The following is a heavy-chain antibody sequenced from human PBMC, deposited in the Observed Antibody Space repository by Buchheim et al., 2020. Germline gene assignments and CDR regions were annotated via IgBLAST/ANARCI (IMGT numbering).Heavy chain of an antibody. CDR2: IKQDGSEK. V-gene: IGHV3-7*01. Sequence: EVQLVESGGGSVQSGGSLRLSCAASGFTFSSYWMSWVRQAPGKGLEWVANIKQDGSEKYYVDSVKGRFTISRDNAKNSLFLQMNSLRAEDTAVYYCARGGYGSSWYAYYYGMDVWGQGTT. CDR3: ARGGYGSSWYAYYYGMDV. J-gene: IGHJ6*02. CDR1: GFTFSSYW. D-gene: IGHD6-13*01.